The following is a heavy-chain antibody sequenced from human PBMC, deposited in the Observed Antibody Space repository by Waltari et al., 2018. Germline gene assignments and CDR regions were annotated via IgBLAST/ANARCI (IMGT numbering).Heavy chain of an antibody. D-gene: IGHD6-19*01. J-gene: IGHJ3*02. Sequence: QLQLQESGPGLVKPSETLSLTCTVSGGSISSSSYYWGWIRQPPGKGLEWIGSIYYSGRTDYNPSLKSRVTISVDTSKNQFSLKLSSVTAADTAVYYCASMAVAGTAFDIWGQGTMVTVSS. CDR2: IYYSGRT. CDR3: ASMAVAGTAFDI. V-gene: IGHV4-39*07. CDR1: GGSISSSSYY.